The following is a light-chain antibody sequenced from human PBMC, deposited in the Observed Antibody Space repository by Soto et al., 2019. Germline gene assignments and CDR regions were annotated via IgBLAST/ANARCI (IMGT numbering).Light chain of an antibody. CDR3: CSYAGSYTWV. V-gene: IGLV2-11*01. Sequence: QSALTQPRSVAGSPGQSVTISCTGTSRDVGAYNFVSWYQQYPGKAPKQMIYDVTKRPSGVPDRFSGSKSGSTASLTISGLQTDDEADYYCCSYAGSYTWVFGGGTKVTVL. CDR1: SRDVGAYNF. CDR2: DVT. J-gene: IGLJ3*02.